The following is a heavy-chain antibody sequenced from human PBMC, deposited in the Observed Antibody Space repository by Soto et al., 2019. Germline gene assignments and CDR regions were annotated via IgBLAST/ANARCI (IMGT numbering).Heavy chain of an antibody. Sequence: EVQLVESGGGLVKPGGSLRLSCAASGFTFSSYSMNWVRRAPGKGLEWVSSISSSSSYIYYADSVKGRFTISRDNAKNSLYLQMNSLRAEDTAVYYCARVGLWFGELGYWGQGTLVTVSS. J-gene: IGHJ4*02. V-gene: IGHV3-21*01. D-gene: IGHD3-10*01. CDR3: ARVGLWFGELGY. CDR2: ISSSSSYI. CDR1: GFTFSSYS.